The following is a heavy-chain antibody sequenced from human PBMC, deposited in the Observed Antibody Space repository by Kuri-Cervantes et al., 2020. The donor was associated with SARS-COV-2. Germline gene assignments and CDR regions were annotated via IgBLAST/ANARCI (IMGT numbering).Heavy chain of an antibody. Sequence: GGSLRLSCAASGFTFSSYAMHWVRQAPGKGLEWVAVISNDGSNKYYADSVKGRFTISRDNAKSSLYLQMNSLRAEDTAVYYCAIGDSSSPHDAFDIWGQGTMVTVSS. CDR1: GFTFSSYA. CDR2: ISNDGSNK. D-gene: IGHD6-6*01. CDR3: AIGDSSSPHDAFDI. J-gene: IGHJ3*02. V-gene: IGHV3-30-3*01.